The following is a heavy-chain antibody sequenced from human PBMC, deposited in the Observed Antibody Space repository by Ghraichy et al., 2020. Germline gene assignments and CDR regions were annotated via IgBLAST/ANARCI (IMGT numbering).Heavy chain of an antibody. D-gene: IGHD3-9*01. V-gene: IGHV3-13*05. Sequence: RGSLRLSCAASGFTFSSYDMHWVRQATGKGLEWVSAIGTAGDPYYPGSVKGRFTISRENAKNSLYLQMNSLRAGDTAVYYCARGGWYDILTGYSHYYYGMDVWGQGTTVTVFS. CDR1: GFTFSSYD. CDR2: IGTAGDP. CDR3: ARGGWYDILTGYSHYYYGMDV. J-gene: IGHJ6*02.